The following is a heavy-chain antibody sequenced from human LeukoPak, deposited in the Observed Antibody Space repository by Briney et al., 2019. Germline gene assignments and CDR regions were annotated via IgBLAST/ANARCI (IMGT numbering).Heavy chain of an antibody. V-gene: IGHV4-61*02. CDR3: ARASPPLGLRWWWFDP. J-gene: IGHJ5*02. CDR1: GGSISSGSYY. Sequence: SQTLSLTCTVSGGSISSGSYYYTWIRQPAGKGLEWIGRVYTTGSTNYNPSLTSRVTISVDRSKNQFSLNLKSVTAADTAVYYCARASPPLGLRWWWFDPWGQGTLVTVSS. CDR2: VYTTGST. D-gene: IGHD4-23*01.